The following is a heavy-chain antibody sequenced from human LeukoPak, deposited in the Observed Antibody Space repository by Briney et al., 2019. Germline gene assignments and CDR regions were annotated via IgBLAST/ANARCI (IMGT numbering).Heavy chain of an antibody. V-gene: IGHV1-2*02. J-gene: IGHJ4*02. CDR2: INPNSGGT. D-gene: IGHD3-22*01. Sequence: ASVKVSCKASGYTFTGYYIHWVRQAPGQGLEWMGWINPNSGGTNYAQKFQGRVTMTRDTSISTAYMELSRLRSDDTAVYYCARDLSGYYPYWYFDYWGQGTLVTVSS. CDR1: GYTFTGYY. CDR3: ARDLSGYYPYWYFDY.